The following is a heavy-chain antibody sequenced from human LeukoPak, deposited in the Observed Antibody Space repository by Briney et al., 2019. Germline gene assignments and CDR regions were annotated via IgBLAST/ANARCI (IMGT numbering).Heavy chain of an antibody. V-gene: IGHV4-39*01. CDR2: IYYSGAT. D-gene: IGHD2-2*01. CDR1: GGSISSSSYY. CDR3: ARIVPAATTHDY. Sequence: PSETLSLTCTVSGGSISSSSYYWGWIRQPPGKGLEWIGTIYYSGATCYNPSLKSRVIISVDTSKNQFSLKLSSVTAADTAVYYCARIVPAATTHDYWGQGTLVTVSS. J-gene: IGHJ4*02.